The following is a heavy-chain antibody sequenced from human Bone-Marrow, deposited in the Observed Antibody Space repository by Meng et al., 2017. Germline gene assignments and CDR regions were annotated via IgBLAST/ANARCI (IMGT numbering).Heavy chain of an antibody. V-gene: IGHV4-59*01. Sequence: SETLSLTCTVSGVSFSTYYWSWIRQPPGKGLEWIGFIYNSGSTNYNSSLRSRVTISVDTSKNQFSLNLTSVTAADTAVYFCARALVDDTSGYYLNYWGQGTLVTVSS. J-gene: IGHJ4*02. D-gene: IGHD3-22*01. CDR3: ARALVDDTSGYYLNY. CDR1: GVSFSTYY. CDR2: IYNSGST.